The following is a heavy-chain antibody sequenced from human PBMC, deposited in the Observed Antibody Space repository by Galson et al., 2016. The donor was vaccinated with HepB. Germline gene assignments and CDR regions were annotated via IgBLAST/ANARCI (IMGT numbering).Heavy chain of an antibody. CDR2: LNPDGTTT. CDR1: GFTFGGYW. V-gene: IGHV3-74*01. D-gene: IGHD6-6*01. CDR3: AFGQSSAFGTFDV. J-gene: IGHJ3*01. Sequence: SLRLSCAASGFTFGGYWMYWVRQAPGKGPEWVSRLNPDGTTTNYADSVKGRFTISRDNAKNTVYLQLNSLRVEDAAVYYCAFGQSSAFGTFDVWGQGTMVAVSS.